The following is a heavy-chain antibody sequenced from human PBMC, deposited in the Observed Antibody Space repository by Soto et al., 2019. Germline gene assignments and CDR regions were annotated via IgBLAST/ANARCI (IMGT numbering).Heavy chain of an antibody. J-gene: IGHJ6*04. CDR3: VSSSLYGMDV. CDR1: DFSIRSGYSY. Sequence: PSESLSLNCSLSDFSIRSGYSYWSWIRQPPGKGLEWIGNIYYSGNTYYNPSLKSRLIISIDTSENQFSLKVGSVTAADTAVYYCVSSSLYGMDVWGKGTTVTV. V-gene: IGHV4-30-4*01. CDR2: IYYSGNT.